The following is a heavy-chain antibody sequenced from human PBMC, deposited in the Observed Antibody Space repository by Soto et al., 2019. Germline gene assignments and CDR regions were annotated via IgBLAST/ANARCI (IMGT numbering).Heavy chain of an antibody. Sequence: EVHLLESGGGLVQPGGSLRLSCAASGFTFSSYAMTWVRQAPGKGLEWVSAIGGSGISRYYADSVQGRSTISRDNSKNTLFLQMNSLKVEDTAVYYCAKNLDWGQGTLVTVSS. J-gene: IGHJ4*02. CDR2: IGGSGISR. V-gene: IGHV3-23*01. CDR3: AKNLD. CDR1: GFTFSSYA.